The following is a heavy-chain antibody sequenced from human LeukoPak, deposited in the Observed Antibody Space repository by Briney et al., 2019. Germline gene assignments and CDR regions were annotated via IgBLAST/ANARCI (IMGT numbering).Heavy chain of an antibody. CDR3: ARGGFRVGATDTGDY. J-gene: IGHJ4*02. D-gene: IGHD1-26*01. Sequence: GGSLRLSCAASGFTFSSYWMHWVRQAPGKGLVWVSHINPDGRSITYGDSVRGRFTISRDNAKNTLYLQMNNLRGDDTAVYYCARGGFRVGATDTGDYWGQGTLVTVSS. V-gene: IGHV3-74*01. CDR1: GFTFSSYW. CDR2: INPDGRSI.